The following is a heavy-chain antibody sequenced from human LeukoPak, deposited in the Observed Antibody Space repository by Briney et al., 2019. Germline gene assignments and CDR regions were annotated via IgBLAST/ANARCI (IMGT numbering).Heavy chain of an antibody. D-gene: IGHD6-19*01. Sequence: GGSLRLSCAASGFTFSSYGMHWVRQAPGKGLEWVAVISYDGSNKYYADSVKGRFTISRDNSKNTLYLQMNSLRAEDTAVYYCARFGIAVAGDYWGQGTLVTVSS. J-gene: IGHJ4*02. V-gene: IGHV3-30*03. CDR2: ISYDGSNK. CDR1: GFTFSSYG. CDR3: ARFGIAVAGDY.